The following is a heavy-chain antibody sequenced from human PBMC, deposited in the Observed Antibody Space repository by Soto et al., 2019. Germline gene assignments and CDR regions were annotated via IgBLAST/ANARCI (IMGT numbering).Heavy chain of an antibody. J-gene: IGHJ6*02. D-gene: IGHD3-10*01. CDR1: GYSFTSYW. CDR2: IYPGDSDT. Sequence: GESLKISCKGSGYSFTSYWIGWVRQMPGKGLEWMGIIYPGDSDTRYSPSFQGQVTISADKSISTAYLQWSSLKASDTAMYYCARQNMVRGDQYYYYYYGMDVWGQGTTVTVSS. V-gene: IGHV5-51*01. CDR3: ARQNMVRGDQYYYYYYGMDV.